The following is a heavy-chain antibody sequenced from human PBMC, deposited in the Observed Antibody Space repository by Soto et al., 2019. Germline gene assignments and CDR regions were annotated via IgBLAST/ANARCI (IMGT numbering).Heavy chain of an antibody. Sequence: GGSLRLSCAASGLTLSRHGMHWVRQTPGKGLEWVAVISSDGFNKYYVDSVKGRFTISRDDSKNTVYLQMNSLRPEDTAVYYCAKDKGQRYFDYWGQGTLVTVSS. CDR3: AKDKGQRYFDY. CDR1: GLTLSRHG. V-gene: IGHV3-30*18. J-gene: IGHJ4*02. CDR2: ISSDGFNK.